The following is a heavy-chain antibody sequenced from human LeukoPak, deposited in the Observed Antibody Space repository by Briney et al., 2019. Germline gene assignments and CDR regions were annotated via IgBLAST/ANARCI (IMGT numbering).Heavy chain of an antibody. CDR3: AKDGLYYDGSEHVYYFDS. CDR1: GFTFSRSA. D-gene: IGHD3-22*01. V-gene: IGHV3-23*01. Sequence: PGGSLRLSCAASGFTFSRSAMTWVRQGPGTGLEFVASIIYSGGATYYADSVKGRFTISRDNSKKTLYLQMNSLRADDTVLYYCAKDGLYYDGSEHVYYFDSWGQGTLVTVSS. CDR2: IIYSGGAT. J-gene: IGHJ4*02.